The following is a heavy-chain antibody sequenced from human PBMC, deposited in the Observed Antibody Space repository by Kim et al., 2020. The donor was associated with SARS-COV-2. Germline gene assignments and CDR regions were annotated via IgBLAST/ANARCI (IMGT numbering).Heavy chain of an antibody. J-gene: IGHJ4*02. CDR1: GFTFSSYW. D-gene: IGHD6-13*01. Sequence: GGSLRLSCAASGFTFSSYWMHWVRQVPGKGLEWVSHVKSDGSSTSYADSVKGRFTISRDNAKDTLYLQMNSLRADDTAVYYCARAVSSWPEDWGQGSLGT. V-gene: IGHV3-74*01. CDR2: VKSDGSST. CDR3: ARAVSSWPED.